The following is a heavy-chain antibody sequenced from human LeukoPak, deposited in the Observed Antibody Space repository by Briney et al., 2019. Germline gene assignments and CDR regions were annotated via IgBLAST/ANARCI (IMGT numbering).Heavy chain of an antibody. CDR3: ARVGGPGPFDI. CDR2: IYTSGST. V-gene: IGHV4-61*02. Sequence: SETLSLTCTVSGGSISSSSYYWSWIRQPAGKGLEWIGRIYTSGSTNYNPSLKSRVTMSVDTSKNQFSLKLSSVTAADTAVYYCARVGGPGPFDIWGQGTMVTVSS. J-gene: IGHJ3*02. D-gene: IGHD1-14*01. CDR1: GGSISSSSYY.